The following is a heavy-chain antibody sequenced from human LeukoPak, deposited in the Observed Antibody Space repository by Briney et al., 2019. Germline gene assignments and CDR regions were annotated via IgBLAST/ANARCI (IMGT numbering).Heavy chain of an antibody. Sequence: GGSLRLSCAASGFTVSSNYMSWVRQAPGKGLEWVSVIYSGGSTYYADSVKGRFTISRDNSKNTLYLQMNSLRAEDTAVYYCARDYGSHGEYFDYWGQGTLVTVSS. CDR2: IYSGGST. CDR1: GFTVSSNY. V-gene: IGHV3-66*01. J-gene: IGHJ4*02. CDR3: ARDYGSHGEYFDY. D-gene: IGHD3-10*01.